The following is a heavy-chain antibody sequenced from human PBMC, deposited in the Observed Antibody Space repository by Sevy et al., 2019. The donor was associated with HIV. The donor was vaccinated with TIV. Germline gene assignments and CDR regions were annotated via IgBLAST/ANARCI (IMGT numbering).Heavy chain of an antibody. CDR3: AKDGFNWNRVAFDI. J-gene: IGHJ3*02. Sequence: GGSLRLSCAASGFTFDDYAMHWVRQAPGKGLEWVSGISWNSGSIGYADSVKGRFTISRDNAKNSLYLQMNSLRAEDSSVYYGAKDGFNWNRVAFDIWGQGTMVTVSS. V-gene: IGHV3-9*01. CDR2: ISWNSGSI. D-gene: IGHD1-1*01. CDR1: GFTFDDYA.